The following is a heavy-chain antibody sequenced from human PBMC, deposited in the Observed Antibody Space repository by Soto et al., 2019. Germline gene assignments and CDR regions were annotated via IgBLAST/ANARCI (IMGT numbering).Heavy chain of an antibody. CDR1: GFTFSIYG. D-gene: IGHD3-22*01. J-gene: IGHJ5*02. V-gene: IGHV3-30*18. CDR2: ISYDGSNK. CDR3: AKGGPSGQIVVVINGP. Sequence: GGSLRLSCAASGFTFSIYGMHWVRQAPGKGLEWVAVISYDGSNKYYADSVKGRFTISRDNSKNTLYLQMNSLRAEDTAVYYCAKGGPSGQIVVVINGPWGQGTLVTVSS.